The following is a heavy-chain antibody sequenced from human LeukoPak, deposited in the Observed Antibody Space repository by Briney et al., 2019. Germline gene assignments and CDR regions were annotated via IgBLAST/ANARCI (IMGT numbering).Heavy chain of an antibody. CDR3: AKDLSWGKGTAVVGHPPDY. CDR2: IRYEASET. Sequence: GGSLRLSCAASGLAFSYYDMHWVRQAPGKGLDWVAFIRYEASETYYADSVKGRFTVSRDNSINTLYLQMNTLRAEDTAIYYCAKDLSWGKGTAVVGHPPDYWGPGTLVTVSS. J-gene: IGHJ4*02. CDR1: GLAFSYYD. D-gene: IGHD5-18*01. V-gene: IGHV3-30*02.